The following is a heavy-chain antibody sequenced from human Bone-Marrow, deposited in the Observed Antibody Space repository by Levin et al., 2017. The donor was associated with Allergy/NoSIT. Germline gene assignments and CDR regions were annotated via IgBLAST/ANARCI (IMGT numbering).Heavy chain of an antibody. CDR2: IYHSGNT. V-gene: IGHV4-4*02. CDR3: ARDSLSINKYDSSGYRTFDY. Sequence: GSLRLSCAVSGDSITSNIWWSWVRQAPGKGLEWIGQIYHSGNTNYNPSLKSRVSISVDKSKNEFSLKVTSLTAADTAVYYCARDSLSINKYDSSGYRTFDYWGQGTLVTVSS. J-gene: IGHJ4*02. CDR1: GDSITSNIW. D-gene: IGHD3-22*01.